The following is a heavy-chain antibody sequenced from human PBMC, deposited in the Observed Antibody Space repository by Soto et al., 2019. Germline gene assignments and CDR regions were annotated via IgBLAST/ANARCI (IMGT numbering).Heavy chain of an antibody. CDR1: GGPISSYY. V-gene: IGHV4-59*08. D-gene: IGHD4-17*01. J-gene: IGHJ2*01. Sequence: QVQLQESGPGLVKPSETLSLTCTVSGGPISSYYWSWIRQPPGKGLQWIGYVSYNGVTNYNPSLKGRVTMSVDTSKSPFSLKLISVTAADTAVYYCARHTVSTSWYFGLWGRGTLVTVSS. CDR2: VSYNGVT. CDR3: ARHTVSTSWYFGL.